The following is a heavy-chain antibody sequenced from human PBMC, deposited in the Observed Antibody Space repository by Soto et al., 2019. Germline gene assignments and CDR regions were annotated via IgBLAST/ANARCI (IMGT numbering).Heavy chain of an antibody. J-gene: IGHJ5*02. Sequence: GASVKVSCKASGYTFNTYTITWVRQAPGQGLEWMAMISPYNGNIKYTQKFQGRVTMTTDTSTSTAYMELRSLRSDDTAVYYCARATILGVAPFDPWGQGTLVTVSS. CDR2: ISPYNGNI. D-gene: IGHD3-3*01. V-gene: IGHV1-18*04. CDR3: ARATILGVAPFDP. CDR1: GYTFNTYT.